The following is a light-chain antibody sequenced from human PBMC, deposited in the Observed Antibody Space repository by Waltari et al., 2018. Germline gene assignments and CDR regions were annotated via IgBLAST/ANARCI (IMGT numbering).Light chain of an antibody. J-gene: IGLJ1*01. Sequence: QSALTQPPSASGSPGQSVTIPCPGARSDVGSYNYVSWYQHPPGKAPQLLIYEVTKRPSGVPDRFSGSKSGNTASLTVSGLLAEDEADYYCSSYAGSTYYVFGTGTKVAVL. CDR3: SSYAGSTYYV. CDR1: RSDVGSYNY. CDR2: EVT. V-gene: IGLV2-8*01.